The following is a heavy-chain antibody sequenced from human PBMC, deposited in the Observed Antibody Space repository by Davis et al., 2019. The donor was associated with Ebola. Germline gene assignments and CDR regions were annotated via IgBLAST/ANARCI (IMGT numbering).Heavy chain of an antibody. V-gene: IGHV1-69*10. CDR3: AREGVHYYDSSGFV. Sequence: SVKVSCKASGGTFSSYGIIWVRQAPGQGLEWMGGIIPILGIANYTQKFQGRVTITADESTSTAYMELSSLRSEDTAVYYCAREGVHYYDSSGFVWGQGTLVTVSS. CDR1: GGTFSSYG. J-gene: IGHJ4*02. CDR2: IIPILGIA. D-gene: IGHD3-22*01.